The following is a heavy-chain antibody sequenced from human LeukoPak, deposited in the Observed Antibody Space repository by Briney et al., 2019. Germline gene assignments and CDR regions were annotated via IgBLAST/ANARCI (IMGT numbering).Heavy chain of an antibody. CDR3: ARGGGLDV. CDR2: VNHNGNVN. CDR1: GFTFSSYW. J-gene: IGHJ6*02. Sequence: GGSLRLSCAASGFTFSSYWMNWARQAPGKGLEWVASVNHNGNVNYYVDSVKGRFTISRDNAKNSLYLQMSNLRAEDTAVYFCARGGGLDVRGQGATVTVSS. D-gene: IGHD3-16*01. V-gene: IGHV3-7*03.